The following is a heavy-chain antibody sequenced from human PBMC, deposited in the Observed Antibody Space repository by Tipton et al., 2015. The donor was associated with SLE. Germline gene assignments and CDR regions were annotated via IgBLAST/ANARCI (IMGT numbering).Heavy chain of an antibody. V-gene: IGHV3-11*01. Sequence: SLRLSCAASGFTFTDYYMSWIRQAPGKGLEWVSYISSSGSTIYYADSVKGRFTISRDNAKNSLYLQMNSLRAEDTAVYYCARSLDCSGGSGYSEPFDYWGQGTLVTVSS. CDR2: ISSSGSTI. D-gene: IGHD2-15*01. CDR1: GFTFTDYY. J-gene: IGHJ4*02. CDR3: ARSLDCSGGSGYSEPFDY.